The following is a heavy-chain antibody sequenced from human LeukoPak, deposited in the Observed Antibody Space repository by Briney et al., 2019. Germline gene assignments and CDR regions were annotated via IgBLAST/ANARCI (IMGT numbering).Heavy chain of an antibody. CDR3: TRRGPINDY. J-gene: IGHJ4*02. Sequence: PGGSLRLSCAASGFTFSGSAMHWVRQASGKGLEWVGRIRSKANSYATAYAASVKGRFTISRDDSKNTAYLQMNSLKTEDTAVYYCTRRGPINDYWGQGTLVTVSS. V-gene: IGHV3-73*01. CDR2: IRSKANSYAT. CDR1: GFTFSGSA.